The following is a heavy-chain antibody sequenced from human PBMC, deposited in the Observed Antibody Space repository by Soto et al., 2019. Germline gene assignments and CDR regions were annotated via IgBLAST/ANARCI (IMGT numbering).Heavy chain of an antibody. CDR2: IWYDGSNK. CDR3: AKDMEYSSSSGLDY. D-gene: IGHD6-6*01. Sequence: QVQLVESGGGVVQPGRSLRLSCAASGFTFSSYGIHWVRQAPGKGLEWVAVIWYDGSNKYYADSVKGRFTISRDNSKNTLYLQMNSLRAEDTAVYYCAKDMEYSSSSGLDYWGQGTLVIVSS. CDR1: GFTFSSYG. V-gene: IGHV3-33*06. J-gene: IGHJ4*02.